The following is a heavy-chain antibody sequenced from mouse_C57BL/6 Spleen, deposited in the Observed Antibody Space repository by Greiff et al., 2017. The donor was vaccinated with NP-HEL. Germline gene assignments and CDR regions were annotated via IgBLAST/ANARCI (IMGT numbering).Heavy chain of an antibody. V-gene: IGHV14-1*01. Sequence: VQLQQSGAELVRPGASVKLSCTASGFNITDYYMHWVKQRPEQGLEWIGRIDPEDGDTEYAPKFQGKATMTADTSSNTAYLQLSSLTSEDTAVYYCTTYKGLGAMDYWGQGTSVTVSS. CDR2: IDPEDGDT. J-gene: IGHJ4*01. CDR3: TTYKGLGAMDY. CDR1: GFNITDYY. D-gene: IGHD1-3*01.